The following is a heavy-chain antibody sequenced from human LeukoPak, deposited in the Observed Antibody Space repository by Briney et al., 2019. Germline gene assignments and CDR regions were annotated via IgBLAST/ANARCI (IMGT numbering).Heavy chain of an antibody. Sequence: GGSLRLSCVASGFTFSSYWMTWVRQAPGKGLVWVSRVNSDGSSTTYADSVKGRFTISRDNAKNTLYLQMNSLRAEDTAVYYCARGSTQYSSGWYGLDYWGQGTLVTVSS. V-gene: IGHV3-74*01. CDR1: GFTFSSYW. CDR2: VNSDGSST. CDR3: ARGSTQYSSGWYGLDY. J-gene: IGHJ4*02. D-gene: IGHD6-19*01.